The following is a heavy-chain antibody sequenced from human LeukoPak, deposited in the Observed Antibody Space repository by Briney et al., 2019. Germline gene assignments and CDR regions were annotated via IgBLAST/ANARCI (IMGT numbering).Heavy chain of an antibody. V-gene: IGHV1-69*04. J-gene: IGHJ6*03. CDR1: GGTFSSYA. CDR2: IIPILGIA. Sequence: ASVKVSCKASGGTFSSYAISWVRQAPGQGLEWMGRIIPILGIANYAQKFQGRVTITRNTSISTAYMELSSLRSEDTAVYYCARSVPYSSSWYYYYMDVWGKGTTVTVSS. CDR3: ARSVPYSSSWYYYYMDV. D-gene: IGHD6-6*01.